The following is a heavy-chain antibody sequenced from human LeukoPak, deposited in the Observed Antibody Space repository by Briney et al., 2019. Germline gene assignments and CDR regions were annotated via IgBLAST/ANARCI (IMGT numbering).Heavy chain of an antibody. V-gene: IGHV3-74*01. CDR1: GFTFSSYW. Sequence: PGGSLRLSCAASGFTFSSYWMHWVRQAPGKGLVWVSRINSDGSSTSYADSVKGRFTISRDNAKNTLYLQMNSLRAEDTAVYYCARAPAGLYYGSGKGNYMDVWGKGTTVTVSS. J-gene: IGHJ6*03. D-gene: IGHD3-10*01. CDR3: ARAPAGLYYGSGKGNYMDV. CDR2: INSDGSST.